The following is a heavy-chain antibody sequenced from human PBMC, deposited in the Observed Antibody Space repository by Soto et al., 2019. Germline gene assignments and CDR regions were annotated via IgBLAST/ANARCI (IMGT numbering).Heavy chain of an antibody. CDR2: ISTYSGDT. D-gene: IGHD2-21*02. J-gene: IGHJ4*02. CDR3: ARDERDSCSGGDCFYFDF. CDR1: GYTFTYYG. V-gene: IGHV1-18*04. Sequence: ASVKVSCKASGYTFTYYGISWVRQAPGQGLEWLGWISTYSGDTNSAPRLQGRLTMSTDTSTSTAYMELRSLTSDDTAVYYCARDERDSCSGGDCFYFDFWGQGTLVTVSS.